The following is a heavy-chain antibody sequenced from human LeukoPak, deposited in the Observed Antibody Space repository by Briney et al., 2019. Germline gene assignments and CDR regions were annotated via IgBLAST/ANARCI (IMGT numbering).Heavy chain of an antibody. CDR1: GGSISSGGYY. V-gene: IGHV4-31*03. D-gene: IGHD6-13*01. J-gene: IGHJ4*02. CDR2: IYYSGSP. Sequence: SETLSLTCTVSGGSISSGGYYWRWIRQHPGKGLEWIGYIYYSGSPYYNPSLKSRVAISVDTSKNQFSLKLSSVTAADTAVYYCATAGSSNWHYFDYWGQGTLVTVSS. CDR3: ATAGSSNWHYFDY.